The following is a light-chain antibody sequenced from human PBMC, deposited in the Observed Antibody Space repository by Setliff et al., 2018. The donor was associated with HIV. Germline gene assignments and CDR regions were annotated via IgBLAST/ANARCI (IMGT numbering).Light chain of an antibody. J-gene: IGLJ1*01. CDR2: DVS. Sequence: QSVLTQPASVSGSPGQSITISCTGTSSDVGSYDYVSWYQQHPAKAPKLVIFDVSNRPSGISRCFSGSKSGNTASLTIPGLQVEDEADYYCCSFTTSATLGLYVFGTGTKVTVL. CDR1: SSDVGSYDY. V-gene: IGLV2-14*03. CDR3: CSFTTSATLGLYV.